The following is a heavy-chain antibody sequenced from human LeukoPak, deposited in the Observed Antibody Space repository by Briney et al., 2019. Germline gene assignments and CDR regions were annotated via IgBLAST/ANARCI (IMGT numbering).Heavy chain of an antibody. J-gene: IGHJ4*02. V-gene: IGHV4-59*01. CDR3: ARARPVYDSSGYYFDY. CDR1: GGSISSYY. D-gene: IGHD3-22*01. Sequence: SETLSLTCTASGGSISSYYWSWIRQPPGKGLEWIGYIYYSGSTNYNPSLKSRVTISVDTSKNQFSLKLSSVTAADTAVYYCARARPVYDSSGYYFDYWGQGTLVTVSS. CDR2: IYYSGST.